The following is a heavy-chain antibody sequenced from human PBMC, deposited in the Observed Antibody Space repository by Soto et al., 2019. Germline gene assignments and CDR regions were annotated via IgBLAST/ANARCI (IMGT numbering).Heavy chain of an antibody. D-gene: IGHD1-1*01. J-gene: IGHJ3*02. Sequence: SVKVSCTASGGTSSSYAISWVRPAPGQGLEWMGRIIPVMRTAKYAQKCQGRVTITADESTSTAYIEVTSLRSEDTGVYYGAAKLGTSDAFDIWGQGTMVTVSS. CDR2: IIPVMRTA. V-gene: IGHV1-69*11. CDR1: GGTSSSYA. CDR3: AAKLGTSDAFDI.